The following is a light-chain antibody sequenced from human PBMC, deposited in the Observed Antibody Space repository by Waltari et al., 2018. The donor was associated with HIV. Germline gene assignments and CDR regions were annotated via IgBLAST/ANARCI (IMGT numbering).Light chain of an antibody. V-gene: IGKV3-20*01. CDR2: GSS. J-gene: IGKJ3*01. Sequence: EIVLTQSPGTLSLSPGERATLSCRASQSVSKNYLAWYQQKSGQAPRLLRYGSSSRATGIADRFRGSGSGTDFTLTISRLEPEDFAVYYCQQYGSSPCTFGPGTKVDVK. CDR1: QSVSKNY. CDR3: QQYGSSPCT.